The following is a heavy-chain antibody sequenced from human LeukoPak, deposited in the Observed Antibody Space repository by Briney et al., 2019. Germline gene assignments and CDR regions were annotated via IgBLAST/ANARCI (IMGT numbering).Heavy chain of an antibody. J-gene: IGHJ4*02. CDR3: ARFDYYDSSGYYSFDY. V-gene: IGHV4-34*01. Sequence: SETLSLTCAVYGGSFSGYYWSWIRQPPGKGVEWIGEINHSGSTNYNPSLKSRVTISVDTSKNQFSLKLSSVTAADTAVYYCARFDYYDSSGYYSFDYWGQGTLVTVSS. CDR1: GGSFSGYY. CDR2: INHSGST. D-gene: IGHD3-22*01.